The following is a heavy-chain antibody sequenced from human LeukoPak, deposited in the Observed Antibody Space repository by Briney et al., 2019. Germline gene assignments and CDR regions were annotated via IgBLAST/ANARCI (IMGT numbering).Heavy chain of an antibody. J-gene: IGHJ4*02. D-gene: IGHD2-21*01. CDR3: ARDPSLPYRYYFDY. CDR1: GYTFTGYY. CDR2: INPNSGGT. V-gene: IGHV1-2*02. Sequence: ASVKVSCKASGYTFTGYYMHWVRQAPGQGLEWMGWINPNSGGTNYAQKFQGRVTMTRDTSISTAYMELSRLRSDDTAVYYCARDPSLPYRYYFDYWGQGTLVTVSS.